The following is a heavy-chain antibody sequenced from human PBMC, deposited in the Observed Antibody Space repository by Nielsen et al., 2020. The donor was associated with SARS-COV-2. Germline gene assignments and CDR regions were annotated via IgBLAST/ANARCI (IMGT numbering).Heavy chain of an antibody. Sequence: SETLSLTCTSSGGSISSGGYYWSWIRQHPGKGLEWIGYIYYSGITYYNPSLKSRVTILADMSKNQFSLKLTSVTAADTAVYYCARGLYSYGSRSYDAFHIWGQGTMVTVSS. V-gene: IGHV4-31*03. CDR3: ARGLYSYGSRSYDAFHI. D-gene: IGHD5-18*01. CDR2: IYYSGIT. J-gene: IGHJ3*02. CDR1: GGSISSGGYY.